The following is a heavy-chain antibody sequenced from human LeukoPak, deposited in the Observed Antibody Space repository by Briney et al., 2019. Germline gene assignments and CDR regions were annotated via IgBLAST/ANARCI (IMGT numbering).Heavy chain of an antibody. CDR2: IYYSGST. D-gene: IGHD2-2*01. J-gene: IGHJ6*03. Sequence: SETLSLTCTVSGGSISSYYWSWIRQPPGKGLEWIGYIYYSGSTNYNPSLKSRVTISVDTSKNQFSLKLSSVTAADTAVYYCASAPGCSSTSCRGDRYYYYMDVWGKGTTVTVSS. V-gene: IGHV4-59*01. CDR1: GGSISSYY. CDR3: ASAPGCSSTSCRGDRYYYYMDV.